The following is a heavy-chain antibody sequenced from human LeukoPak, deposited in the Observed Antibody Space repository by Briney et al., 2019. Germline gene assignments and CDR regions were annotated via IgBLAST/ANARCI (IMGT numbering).Heavy chain of an antibody. CDR3: ARRAPDYNKAFDI. V-gene: IGHV5-51*01. Sequence: GASLQISCEGAGYIFTNYWIGGGRPLPGKGQEWMGIIYPGNSDTRYSPSFQGQFTFSADKSTGTAYLQWSSLKASDTAIYYCARRAPDYNKAFDIWGQGTVVSVSS. J-gene: IGHJ3*02. CDR2: IYPGNSDT. D-gene: IGHD4-11*01. CDR1: GYIFTNYW.